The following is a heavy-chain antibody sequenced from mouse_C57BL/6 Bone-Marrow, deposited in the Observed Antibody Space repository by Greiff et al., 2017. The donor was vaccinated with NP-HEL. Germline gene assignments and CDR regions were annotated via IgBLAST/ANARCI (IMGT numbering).Heavy chain of an antibody. CDR1: GFTFSDYY. CDR3: ARHNDYDKGMDY. Sequence: DVQLVESGGGLVQPGGSLKLSCAASGFTFSDYYMYWVRQTPEKRLEWVAYISNGGGSTYYPDTVKGRFTIARDNAKNTLYLQMSRLKSEDTAMYYCARHNDYDKGMDYWGQGTSVTVSS. D-gene: IGHD2-4*01. CDR2: ISNGGGST. V-gene: IGHV5-12*01. J-gene: IGHJ4*01.